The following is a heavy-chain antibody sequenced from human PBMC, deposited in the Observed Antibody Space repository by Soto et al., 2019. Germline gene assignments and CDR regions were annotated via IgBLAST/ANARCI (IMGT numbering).Heavy chain of an antibody. Sequence: GASVKVSCKASGYTFTGYYMHWVRQAPGQGLEWMGWINPNSGGTNYAQKFQGRVTMTRDTSISTAYMELSRLRSDDTAVYYCSTRGGGRYRYYYYGMDVWGQGTTVTVSS. V-gene: IGHV1-2*02. J-gene: IGHJ6*02. D-gene: IGHD1-26*01. CDR3: STRGGGRYRYYYYGMDV. CDR2: INPNSGGT. CDR1: GYTFTGYY.